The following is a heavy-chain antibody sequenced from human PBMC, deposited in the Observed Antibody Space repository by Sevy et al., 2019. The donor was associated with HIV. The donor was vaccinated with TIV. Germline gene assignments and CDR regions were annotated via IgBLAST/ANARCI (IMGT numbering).Heavy chain of an antibody. V-gene: IGHV3-23*01. D-gene: IGHD4-17*01. CDR3: AKDFSYGGNSWNFDF. J-gene: IGHJ4*02. CDR2: VSGNDGST. Sequence: GWSLRLSCAASGFIFSKFALSWVRQAPGRGLEWVSAVSGNDGSTYYAASVKGRFTISRDISENMLYLQMNSLSAEDTAVYYCAKDFSYGGNSWNFDFWGQGTLVTVSS. CDR1: GFIFSKFA.